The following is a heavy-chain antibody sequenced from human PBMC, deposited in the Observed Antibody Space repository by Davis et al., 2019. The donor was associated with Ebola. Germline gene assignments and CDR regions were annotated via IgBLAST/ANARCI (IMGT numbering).Heavy chain of an antibody. Sequence: GGSLRLSCAASGFTFSNYGIHWVRQAPGKGLQWVAVISYDETNKHYADSVKGRFTISRDNSKNTLYLQMNSLRPEDTAVYFCAKVPAEYRLYYYMDVWGKGTTVTVSS. CDR2: ISYDETNK. V-gene: IGHV3-30*18. D-gene: IGHD2-2*01. CDR1: GFTFSNYG. J-gene: IGHJ6*03. CDR3: AKVPAEYRLYYYMDV.